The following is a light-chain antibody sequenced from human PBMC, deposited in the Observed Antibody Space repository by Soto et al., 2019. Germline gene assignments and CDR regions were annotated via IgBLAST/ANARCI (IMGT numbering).Light chain of an antibody. CDR2: GNS. J-gene: IGLJ1*01. Sequence: QSVLTQPPSVSGAPGQRVTISCTGSSSNIGAGYDVHWYQQLPGTAPKLLIYGNSNRPSGVPDRFSGSKSGTSASLAITGLQAEDEADYYCSSYSTSFFYVFGTGTKVTVL. CDR3: SSYSTSFFYV. V-gene: IGLV1-40*01. CDR1: SSNIGAGYD.